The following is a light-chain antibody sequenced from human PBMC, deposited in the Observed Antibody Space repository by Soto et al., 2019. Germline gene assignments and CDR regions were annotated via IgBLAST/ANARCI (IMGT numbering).Light chain of an antibody. CDR1: QGISSW. J-gene: IGKJ1*01. V-gene: IGKV1-12*01. CDR3: QQSYSTPWT. Sequence: IQMTQSPSSVSASVGDRVTITCRASQGISSWLAWYQQKPGKAPKLLIYDASDLEAGVPSRFSGSGSGTDFTLTISSLQPEDFATYYCQQSYSTPWTFGQGTKVDIK. CDR2: DAS.